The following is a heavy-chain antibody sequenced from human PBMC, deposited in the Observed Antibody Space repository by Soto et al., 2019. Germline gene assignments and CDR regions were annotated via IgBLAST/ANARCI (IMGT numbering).Heavy chain of an antibody. CDR2: IWNDGSNA. V-gene: IGHV3-33*01. D-gene: IGHD3-16*01. Sequence: QVQLVESGGGVVQPGRSLRLSCAASGFTFSRSGMHWVRQAPGKGLEWVAVIWNDGSNAHYADSVKDRFTISRDNSKKTLYLQMNRLRAEDTAVYYCGRALGGIGYWDLDLWGRGTLVPVSS. CDR3: GRALGGIGYWDLDL. J-gene: IGHJ2*01. CDR1: GFTFSRSG.